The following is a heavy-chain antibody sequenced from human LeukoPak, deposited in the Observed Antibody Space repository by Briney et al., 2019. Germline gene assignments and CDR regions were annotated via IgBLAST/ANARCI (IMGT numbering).Heavy chain of an antibody. CDR2: INSDGSST. Sequence: GGSLRLSCAASGFTFSTYWMHWVRQAPGKGLLWVSRINSDGSSTTYADSVKGRFTVSRDNAKNTLCLQMNSLRADDTAVYYCARDLRAMAESWGQGTLVTVSS. CDR3: ARDLRAMAES. V-gene: IGHV3-74*01. J-gene: IGHJ5*02. CDR1: GFTFSTYW. D-gene: IGHD6-19*01.